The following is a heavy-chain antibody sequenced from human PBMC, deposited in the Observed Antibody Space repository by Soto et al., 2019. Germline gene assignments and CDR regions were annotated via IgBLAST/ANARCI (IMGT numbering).Heavy chain of an antibody. CDR1: GNTFTYRY. V-gene: IGHV1-45*02. Sequence: QMQLVQSGAEVKKTGSTVTVSCKALGNTFTYRYLHWVRQAPGQALELMGWSTPFNGDVHYAHKFQERVTITRDRSINTAYMRMSSLRSEDTAMYYCASGGAGSGPFTWELPDHWGQGTLVTVSS. D-gene: IGHD1-26*01. CDR2: STPFNGDV. J-gene: IGHJ4*02. CDR3: ASGGAGSGPFTWELPDH.